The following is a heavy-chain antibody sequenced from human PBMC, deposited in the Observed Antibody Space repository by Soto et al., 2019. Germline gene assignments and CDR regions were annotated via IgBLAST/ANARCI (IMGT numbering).Heavy chain of an antibody. CDR1: GGSLSNYY. Sequence: SETLSLTCALYGGSLSNYYWNWFRQPPGKGLEWIGEIDHRGLSNYNLSLKSRVVMSIGTSRNQFSLKLFSLTAADTAVYYCSRVDGSTYYGFDVWGQGATVTVSS. J-gene: IGHJ6*02. CDR2: IDHRGLS. D-gene: IGHD3-10*01. V-gene: IGHV4-34*01. CDR3: SRVDGSTYYGFDV.